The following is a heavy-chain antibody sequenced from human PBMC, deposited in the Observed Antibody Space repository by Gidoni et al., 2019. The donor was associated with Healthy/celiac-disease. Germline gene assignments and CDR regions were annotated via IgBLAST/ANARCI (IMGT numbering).Heavy chain of an antibody. CDR3: ASRIGDYYYYGMDV. V-gene: IGHV4-39*01. CDR1: GGSNSSSSYD. Sequence: QLHLQASGPGLVQPSETLSLTRTVSGGSNSSSSYDWGWIRQPPGKGRERSGSIFYSVSTYYNPSLKIRVTISVDTSKNQFSLKLSSVTAADTAVYYCASRIGDYYYYGMDVCGQGTTVTVSS. CDR2: IFYSVST. J-gene: IGHJ6*02. D-gene: IGHD3-3*01.